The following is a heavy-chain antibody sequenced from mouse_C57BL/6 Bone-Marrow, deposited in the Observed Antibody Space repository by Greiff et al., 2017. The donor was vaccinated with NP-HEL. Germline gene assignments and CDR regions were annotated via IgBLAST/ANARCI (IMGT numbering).Heavy chain of an antibody. CDR2: ISDGGSYT. CDR3: ARDEEGDWYFDV. J-gene: IGHJ1*03. Sequence: DVQLVESGGGLVKPGGSLKLSCAASGFTFSSYAMSWVRQTPEKRLEWVATISDGGSYTYYPDNVKGRFTISRDNAKNNLYLQMSHLKSEDTAMYYCARDEEGDWYFDVWGTGTTVTVSS. V-gene: IGHV5-4*01. CDR1: GFTFSSYA.